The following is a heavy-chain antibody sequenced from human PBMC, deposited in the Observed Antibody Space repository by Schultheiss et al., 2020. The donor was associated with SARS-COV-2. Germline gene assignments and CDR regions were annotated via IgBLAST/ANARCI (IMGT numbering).Heavy chain of an antibody. CDR1: GYTFTGYY. D-gene: IGHD2-2*01. CDR3: ARDRGYCSSTSCYPRAFDI. CDR2: INPNSGGT. J-gene: IGHJ3*02. Sequence: ASVKVSCKASGYTFTGYYMHWVRQAPGQGLEWMGWINPNSGGTNYAQKFQGRVTMTRDTSISTAYMELNSLRAEDTAVYYCARDRGYCSSTSCYPRAFDIWGQGTMVTVSS. V-gene: IGHV1-2*02.